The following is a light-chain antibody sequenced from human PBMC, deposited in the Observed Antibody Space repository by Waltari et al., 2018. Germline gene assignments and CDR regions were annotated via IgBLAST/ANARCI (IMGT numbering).Light chain of an antibody. CDR1: QSLLHSNGYNY. V-gene: IGKV2-28*01. CDR2: LGY. CDR3: MQALQTPNT. Sequence: DIVMTQSPLSLPVTPGEPASISCRSSQSLLHSNGYNYLDWYLQKPGQSPQLLIYLGYNRASGVPDRFSGSGSGIDFTLKITRVEAEDVGVYYCMQALQTPNTFGQGTKLEIK. J-gene: IGKJ2*01.